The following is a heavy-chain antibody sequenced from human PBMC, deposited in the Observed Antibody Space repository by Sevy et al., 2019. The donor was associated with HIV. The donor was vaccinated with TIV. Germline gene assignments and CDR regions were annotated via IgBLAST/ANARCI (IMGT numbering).Heavy chain of an antibody. D-gene: IGHD2-21*02. CDR3: SRKSYGADSGNFDY. J-gene: IGHJ4*02. CDR2: IGTAGDT. Sequence: GGSLRLSCAASGFTFSSYDMHWVRQGTGKGLERVSAIGTAGDTYYAESVKGRFTITRENAKKSLYLQMSSLRAGDTAVYYCSRKSYGADSGNFDYWGQGTLVLVSS. V-gene: IGHV3-13*01. CDR1: GFTFSSYD.